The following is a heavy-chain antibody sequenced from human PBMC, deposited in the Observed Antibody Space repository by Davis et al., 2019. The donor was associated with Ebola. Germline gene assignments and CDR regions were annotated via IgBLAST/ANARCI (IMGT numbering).Heavy chain of an antibody. CDR3: ARPRGAYYYYYGLDV. Sequence: ASVKVSCKTSGYTFTNYGITWVRQAPGQGLEWMGRINPNSGGTNYAQKFQGRVTMTRDTSISTAYMELSRLRSDDTAVYYCARPRGAYYYYYGLDVWGKGTTVTVSS. J-gene: IGHJ6*04. CDR2: INPNSGGT. CDR1: GYTFTNYG. V-gene: IGHV1-2*06.